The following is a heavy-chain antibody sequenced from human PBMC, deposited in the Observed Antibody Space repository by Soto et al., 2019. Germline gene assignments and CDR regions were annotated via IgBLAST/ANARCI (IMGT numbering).Heavy chain of an antibody. CDR1: GDSIDNGAYY. Sequence: PSETLSLTCSVSGDSIDNGAYYWTWIRQHPVKGLEWLGYIYYTGRTAYSPSLKSRLTISLDTSKNQFSLSLSSVTAADTAVYYCARSELGARRHCDGNSCSNTVTKNGMDVWGQGTTVTVSS. J-gene: IGHJ6*02. CDR3: ARSELGARRHCDGNSCSNTVTKNGMDV. D-gene: IGHD4-4*01. CDR2: IYYTGRT. V-gene: IGHV4-31*03.